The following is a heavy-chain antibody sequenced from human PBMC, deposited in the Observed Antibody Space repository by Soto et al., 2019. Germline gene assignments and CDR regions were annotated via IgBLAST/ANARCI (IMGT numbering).Heavy chain of an antibody. Sequence: SVKVSCKASGGTFSSYAISWVRQAPGQGLEWMGGIIPIFGTANYAQKFQGRVTITADKSTSTAYMELSSLRSEDTAVCYCARVESMDTFDYWGQGTLVTVSS. CDR3: ARVESMDTFDY. V-gene: IGHV1-69*06. CDR2: IIPIFGTA. CDR1: GGTFSSYA. D-gene: IGHD5-18*01. J-gene: IGHJ4*02.